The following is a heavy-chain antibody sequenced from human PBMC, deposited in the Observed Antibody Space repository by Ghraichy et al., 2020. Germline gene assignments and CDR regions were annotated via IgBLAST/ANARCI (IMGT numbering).Heavy chain of an antibody. CDR1: GFTFSSYG. CDR2: ISYDGSNK. J-gene: IGHJ6*02. Sequence: GESLNISCAASGFTFSSYGMHWVRQAPGKGLEWVAVISYDGSNKYYADSAKGRFTISRDNSRNTLYLQMNSLTAEDTAVYYCAKAVAVAATGATGRNYGMDVWGQGTTVTVSS. V-gene: IGHV3-30*18. CDR3: AKAVAVAATGATGRNYGMDV. D-gene: IGHD2-15*01.